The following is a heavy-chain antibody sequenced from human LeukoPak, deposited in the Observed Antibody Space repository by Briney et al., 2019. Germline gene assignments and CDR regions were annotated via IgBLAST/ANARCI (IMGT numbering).Heavy chain of an antibody. CDR1: GGTFSSYG. CDR2: ISAYNGNT. J-gene: IGHJ6*03. Sequence: GASVKVSCKPSGGTFSSYGISWVRQAPGQGLEWMGWISAYNGNTNYAQKLQGRVTMTTDTSTSTAYMELRSLRSDDTAVYYCARVGWRGQLPNYYYYMDVWGKGTTVTISS. CDR3: ARVGWRGQLPNYYYYMDV. V-gene: IGHV1-18*01. D-gene: IGHD2-2*01.